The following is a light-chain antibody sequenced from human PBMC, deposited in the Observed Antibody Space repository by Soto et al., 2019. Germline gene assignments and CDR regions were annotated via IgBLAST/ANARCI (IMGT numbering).Light chain of an antibody. J-gene: IGKJ4*01. CDR1: RTVSRD. V-gene: IGKV3-15*01. CDR3: QQYNEWPFT. Sequence: EVVLTQSPATLSVSPGGRVTLFCRASRTVSRDVAWYQQRPGQAPRLLIYAASAWATGVPATFAGSGSGTEFSLTISSLQSEDVALYYCQQYNEWPFTFGGGTKVDIK. CDR2: AAS.